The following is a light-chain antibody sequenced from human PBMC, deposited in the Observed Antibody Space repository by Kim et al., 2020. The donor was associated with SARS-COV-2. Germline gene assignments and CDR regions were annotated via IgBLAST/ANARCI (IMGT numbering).Light chain of an antibody. J-gene: IGLJ3*02. CDR1: SLRSYY. CDR2: GKN. Sequence: VALGKAVRITCQGDSLRSYYAGWYQQKPGQAPVLVIYGKNNRPSGIPDRFSGSSSGNTASLTITGAQAEDEADYYCNSRDSSGNLVFGGGTQLTVL. CDR3: NSRDSSGNLV. V-gene: IGLV3-19*01.